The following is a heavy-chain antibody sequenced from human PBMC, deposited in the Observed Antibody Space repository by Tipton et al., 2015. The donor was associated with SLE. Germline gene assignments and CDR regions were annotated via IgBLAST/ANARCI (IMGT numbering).Heavy chain of an antibody. J-gene: IGHJ6*02. CDR1: GFRVSSNY. D-gene: IGHD6-6*01. CDR2: ISYDGSNK. Sequence: SLRLSCAASGFRVSSNYMHWVRQAPGKGLEWVAVISYDGSNKYYADSVKGRFTISRDNSKNTLYLQMNSLRAEDTAVYYCARDLQSIWGMDVWRQGTTVTVSS. V-gene: IGHV3-30*03. CDR3: ARDLQSIWGMDV.